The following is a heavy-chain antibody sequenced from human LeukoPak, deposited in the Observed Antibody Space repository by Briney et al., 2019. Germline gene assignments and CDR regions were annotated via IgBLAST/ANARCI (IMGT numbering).Heavy chain of an antibody. Sequence: PSETLSLTCAVYGGSFSGYYWSWIRQPPGKGLEWIGEINHSGSTNYNPSLKSRVTISVDTSKNQFSLKLSSVTAADTAVYYCARGPKYSGYDYGYSDYWGQGTLVTVSS. CDR1: GGSFSGYY. J-gene: IGHJ4*02. V-gene: IGHV4-34*01. CDR3: ARGPKYSGYDYGYSDY. CDR2: INHSGST. D-gene: IGHD5-12*01.